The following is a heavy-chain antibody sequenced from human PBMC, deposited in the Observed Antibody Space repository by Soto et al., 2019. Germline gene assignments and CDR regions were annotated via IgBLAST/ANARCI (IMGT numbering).Heavy chain of an antibody. CDR2: INPSGGST. V-gene: IGHV1-46*01. CDR1: GYTFTSYY. J-gene: IGHJ4*02. Sequence: QVQLVQSGAEVKKPGDSVKVSCKASGYTFTSYYMHWVRQAPGQGLEWMGIINPSGGSTSYAQKCQGRVTITRDTSTSTVYMELSSLRSEDTAVYYCARDYYGWGIFFSAGIPRPFFDYWGQGTLVTVSS. D-gene: IGHD3-10*01. CDR3: ARDYYGWGIFFSAGIPRPFFDY.